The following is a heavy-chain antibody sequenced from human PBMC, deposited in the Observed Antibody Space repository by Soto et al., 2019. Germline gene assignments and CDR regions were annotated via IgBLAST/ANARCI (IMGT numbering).Heavy chain of an antibody. CDR2: IYYSGST. J-gene: IGHJ5*02. D-gene: IGHD2-21*02. CDR3: ARKLEGVVPAIPTHWFDP. V-gene: IGHV4-31*03. Sequence: QVQLQESGPGLVKPSQTLSLTCTVSGGSISSGGYYWSWIRQHPGKGLEWIGYIYYSGSTYYNPSIRSRVTIPVDTPKNQFSLNLGSVTAADTAVYYCARKLEGVVPAIPTHWFDPWGQGTLVTVSS. CDR1: GGSISSGGYY.